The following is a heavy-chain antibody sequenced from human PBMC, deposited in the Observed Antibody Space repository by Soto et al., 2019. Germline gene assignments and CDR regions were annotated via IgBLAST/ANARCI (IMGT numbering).Heavy chain of an antibody. Sequence: VQLVESGGGLVQPGRSLRLSCAASGFTFDDYAMHWVRQAPGKGLEWVSGISWNSGSIGYVDSVKGRFTISRDNAKNSLYLQMNSLRAEDTALYYCAKSRGWLRFFDYWGQGTLVTVSS. D-gene: IGHD5-12*01. CDR1: GFTFDDYA. CDR3: AKSRGWLRFFDY. V-gene: IGHV3-9*01. CDR2: ISWNSGSI. J-gene: IGHJ4*02.